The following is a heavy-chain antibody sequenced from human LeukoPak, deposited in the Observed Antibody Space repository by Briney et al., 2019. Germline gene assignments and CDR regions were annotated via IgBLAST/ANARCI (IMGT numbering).Heavy chain of an antibody. V-gene: IGHV1-46*01. D-gene: IGHD6-13*01. CDR2: INPSGGST. J-gene: IGHJ2*01. CDR3: ARDPKVAAAGTRYFDL. CDR1: GDTFTGYY. Sequence: ASVKVSCKASGDTFTGYYMHWVRQAPGQGLEWMGIINPSGGSTSYAQKFQGRVTMTRDTSTSTVYMELSSLRSEDTAVYYCARDPKVAAAGTRYFDLWGRGTLVTVSS.